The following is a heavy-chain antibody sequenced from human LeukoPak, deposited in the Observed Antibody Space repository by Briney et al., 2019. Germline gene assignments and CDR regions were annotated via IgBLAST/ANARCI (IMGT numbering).Heavy chain of an antibody. V-gene: IGHV3-30-3*01. J-gene: IGHJ4*02. CDR1: GFTFSSYA. D-gene: IGHD3-10*01. CDR2: ISYDGSNK. Sequence: GGSLRLSCAASGFTFSSYAMHWVRQAPGKGLEWVAVISYDGSNKYYADSVKGRFTISRDNSKNTLYLQMNSLRAEDTAVYYCESELGSSGGQGTLVTVSS. CDR3: ESELGSS.